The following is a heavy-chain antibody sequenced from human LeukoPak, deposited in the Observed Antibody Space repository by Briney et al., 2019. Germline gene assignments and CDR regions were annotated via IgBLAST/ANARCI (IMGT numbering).Heavy chain of an antibody. CDR1: GYTFTGYY. Sequence: GASVKVSCKASGYTFTGYYMHWVRQAPGQGLEWMGRINPNSGGTNYAQKFQGRVTMTRDTSNSTAYMELSRLRSDDTAVYYCARERARYGSGSYYSYWGQGTLVTVSS. D-gene: IGHD3-10*01. CDR2: INPNSGGT. V-gene: IGHV1-2*06. J-gene: IGHJ4*02. CDR3: ARERARYGSGSYYSY.